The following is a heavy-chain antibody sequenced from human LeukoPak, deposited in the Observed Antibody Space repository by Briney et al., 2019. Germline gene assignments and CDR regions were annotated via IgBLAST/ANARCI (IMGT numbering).Heavy chain of an antibody. V-gene: IGHV1-69*04. D-gene: IGHD3-9*01. CDR1: GGTFSSYA. CDR3: ASETNYDTLTGYH. CDR2: IIPILGIA. Sequence: SVKVSCKASGGTFSSYAISWVRQAPGQGLEWMGRIIPILGIANYAQKFQGRVTITADKSTSTAYMELSSLRSEDTAVYYCASETNYDTLTGYHWGQGTLVTVSS. J-gene: IGHJ5*02.